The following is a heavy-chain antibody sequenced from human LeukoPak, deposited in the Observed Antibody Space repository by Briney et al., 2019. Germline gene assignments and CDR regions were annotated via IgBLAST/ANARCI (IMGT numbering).Heavy chain of an antibody. V-gene: IGHV3-7*03. D-gene: IGHD3-10*01. J-gene: IGHJ5*02. Sequence: GGSLRLSCAGTGFIFSSYWMIWVRQAPGKGLEWVASIKQDESEKYYVDSVKGRFTISRDNAKNSLYLQMNSLRAEDTAVYYCARRAYGSGSYSKNWFDPWGQGTLVTVSS. CDR1: GFIFSSYW. CDR2: IKQDESEK. CDR3: ARRAYGSGSYSKNWFDP.